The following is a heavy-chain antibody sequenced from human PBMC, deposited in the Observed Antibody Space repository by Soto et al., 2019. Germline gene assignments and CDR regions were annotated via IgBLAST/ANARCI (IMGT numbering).Heavy chain of an antibody. CDR2: ISSSSSYI. D-gene: IGHD3-16*01. CDR3: ARGQLWGLYYFDY. J-gene: IGHJ4*02. V-gene: IGHV3-21*01. CDR1: GFTLSSYS. Sequence: GGSLRLSCAASGFTLSSYSMNWVRQAPGKGLEWVSSISSSSSYIYYADSVKGRFTISRDNAKNSLYLQMNSLRAEDTAVYYCARGQLWGLYYFDYWGQGTLVTVSS.